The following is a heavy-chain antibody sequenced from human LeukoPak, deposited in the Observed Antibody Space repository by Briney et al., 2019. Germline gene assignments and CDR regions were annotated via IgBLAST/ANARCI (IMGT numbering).Heavy chain of an antibody. CDR1: GYTFTGYY. V-gene: IGHV1-2*02. CDR3: AREQYSSSWYPLDY. D-gene: IGHD6-13*01. Sequence: ASVKVSRKASGYTFTGYYMHWVRQAPGQGLEWMGWINPNSGGTNYAQKFQGRVTMTRDTSISTAYMELSRLRSDDTAVYYCAREQYSSSWYPLDYWGQGTLVTVSS. CDR2: INPNSGGT. J-gene: IGHJ4*02.